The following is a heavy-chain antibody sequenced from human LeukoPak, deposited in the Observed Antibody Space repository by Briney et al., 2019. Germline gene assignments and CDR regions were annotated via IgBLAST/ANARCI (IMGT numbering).Heavy chain of an antibody. J-gene: IGHJ4*02. CDR1: GYTFTTYG. V-gene: IGHV1-18*01. CDR2: INPSNGNT. Sequence: GASVKVSCKASGYTFTTYGISWVRQAPGQGLEWMGWINPSNGNTNYAQKLQGRVTLTTDTSTTTAYMELRSLRSDDTAVYYCVREVYGSFDYWGQGTLVTVSS. CDR3: VREVYGSFDY. D-gene: IGHD2/OR15-2a*01.